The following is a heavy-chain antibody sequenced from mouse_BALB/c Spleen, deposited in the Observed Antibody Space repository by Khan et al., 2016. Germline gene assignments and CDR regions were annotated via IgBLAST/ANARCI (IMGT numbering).Heavy chain of an antibody. CDR2: IDPANGNT. V-gene: IGHV14-3*02. J-gene: IGHJ2*01. CDR3: ARLGDYGY. D-gene: IGHD2-4*01. Sequence: VQLQQSGAELVKPGASVTLSCTASGFNIKDTYMHWVKQRPEQGLEWIGRIDPANGNTKYDPKFQGKATITADTSSNTAYLQLSSLTSEDTVVYYCARLGDYGYWGHGTTLTVSS. CDR1: GFNIKDTY.